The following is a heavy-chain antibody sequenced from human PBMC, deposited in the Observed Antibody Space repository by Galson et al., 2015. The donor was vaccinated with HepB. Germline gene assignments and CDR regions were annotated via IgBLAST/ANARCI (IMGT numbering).Heavy chain of an antibody. CDR1: GFIFSDYG. CDR3: AKEGGPRGSFHI. J-gene: IGHJ3*02. D-gene: IGHD6-25*01. V-gene: IGHV3-30*02. CDR2: VRFDGSNR. Sequence: SLRLSCAASGFIFSDYGMHWVRQSPAKGLQWVAFVRFDGSNRFYPDSVNGRFTISRDNSKGTLYLQINSLRPDDTAVYYCAKEGGPRGSFHIWGQGTLVTVSS.